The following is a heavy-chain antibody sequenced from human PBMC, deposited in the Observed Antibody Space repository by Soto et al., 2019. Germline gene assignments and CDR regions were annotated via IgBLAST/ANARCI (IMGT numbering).Heavy chain of an antibody. CDR3: ARLTTVEMPTINGY. J-gene: IGHJ4*02. CDR2: IIPIFGTA. CDR1: GGTFSSYA. Sequence: SVKVSCKASGGTFSSYAISWVRQAPGQGLEWMGGIIPIFGTANYAQKFQGRVTITADESTSTAYMELSSLRSEDTAVYYCARLTTVEMPTINGYWGQGTLVTVSS. D-gene: IGHD4-4*01. V-gene: IGHV1-69*13.